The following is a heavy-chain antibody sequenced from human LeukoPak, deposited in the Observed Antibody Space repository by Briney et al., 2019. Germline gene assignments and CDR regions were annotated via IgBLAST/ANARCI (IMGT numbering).Heavy chain of an antibody. CDR1: GYTFPGYY. Sequence: GASVTVSLKASGYTFPGYYMHWVRPAPGQGLEWMGGINPNSDGTNYAKKFQGRVTMTRDTSISTAYMELSRLRSDDTAVYYCARSGGGQPLEQDYWGQGTLVTVSS. CDR2: INPNSDGT. CDR3: ARSGGGQPLEQDY. D-gene: IGHD1/OR15-1a*01. J-gene: IGHJ4*02. V-gene: IGHV1-2*02.